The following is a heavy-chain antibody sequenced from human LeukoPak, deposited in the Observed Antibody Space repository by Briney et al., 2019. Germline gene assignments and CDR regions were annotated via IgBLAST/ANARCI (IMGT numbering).Heavy chain of an antibody. CDR3: ARDGRGENWFDP. J-gene: IGHJ5*02. CDR1: GFTVSSNY. V-gene: IGHV3-53*01. D-gene: IGHD3-10*01. Sequence: GGSLRLSCAASGFTVSSNYMSWVRQAPGKGLEWVSVIYSGGSTYYADSVKGRFTISRDSSKNTLYLQMNSLRAEDTAVYYCARDGRGENWFDPWGQGTLVTVSS. CDR2: IYSGGST.